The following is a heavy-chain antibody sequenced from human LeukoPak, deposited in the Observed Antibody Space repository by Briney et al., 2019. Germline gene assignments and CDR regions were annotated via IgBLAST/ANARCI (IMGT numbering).Heavy chain of an antibody. V-gene: IGHV4-34*01. Sequence: SETLSLTCAVYGGSFRGYYWSWIRQPPGKGLEWIGEINHSGITNYNPSLKSRVTISVDTSKNQFSLKLNSVTAADTALYYCARAATDSGYDWTTFAYWGQGTLVTVSS. CDR3: ARAATDSGYDWTTFAY. CDR2: INHSGIT. D-gene: IGHD5-12*01. J-gene: IGHJ4*02. CDR1: GGSFRGYY.